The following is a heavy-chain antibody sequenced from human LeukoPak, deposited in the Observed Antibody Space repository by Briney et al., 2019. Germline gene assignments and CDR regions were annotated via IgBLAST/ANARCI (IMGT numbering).Heavy chain of an antibody. D-gene: IGHD3-10*01. J-gene: IGHJ4*02. CDR2: INAGNGNT. CDR1: GYTFTSYA. CDR3: ARAQGYYYGSGTPNDY. V-gene: IGHV1-3*01. Sequence: ASVKVSCKASGYTFTSYAMHWVRQAPGQRLGWMGWINAGNGNTKYSQKFQGRVTITRDTSASTAYMELSSLRSEDTAVYYCARAQGYYYGSGTPNDYWGQGTLVTVSS.